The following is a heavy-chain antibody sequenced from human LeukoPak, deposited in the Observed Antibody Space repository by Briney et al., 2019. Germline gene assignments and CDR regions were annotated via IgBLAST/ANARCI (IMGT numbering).Heavy chain of an antibody. D-gene: IGHD3-9*01. CDR1: GFTFSSYG. Sequence: PGGSLRLSCAASGFTFSSYGMHWVRQAPGKGLEWVAVISCDGSNKYYADSVKGRFTISRDNSKNTLYLQMNSLRAEDTAVYYCAKGAPYYDILTGYFDYWGQGTLVTVSS. CDR3: AKGAPYYDILTGYFDY. J-gene: IGHJ4*02. V-gene: IGHV3-30*18. CDR2: ISCDGSNK.